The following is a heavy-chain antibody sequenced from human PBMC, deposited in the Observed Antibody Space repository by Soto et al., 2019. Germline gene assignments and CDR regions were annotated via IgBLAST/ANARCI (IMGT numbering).Heavy chain of an antibody. D-gene: IGHD3-10*01. J-gene: IGHJ4*02. Sequence: QVQLVQSGAEVKKPGASVKVSCKASGYTFTSYDINWVRQATGQGLEWMGWMNPNSGNTGYAQKFQGRVNMTRNTSISTAYMELSSLRSEDTAVYYCSLFGSGSKPIDYWGQGTLVTVSS. CDR2: MNPNSGNT. CDR3: SLFGSGSKPIDY. CDR1: GYTFTSYD. V-gene: IGHV1-8*01.